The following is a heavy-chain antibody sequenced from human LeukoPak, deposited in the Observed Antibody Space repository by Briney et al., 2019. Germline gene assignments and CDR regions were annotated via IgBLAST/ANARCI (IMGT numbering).Heavy chain of an antibody. CDR1: GYTFTSYG. D-gene: IGHD6-13*01. CDR3: ARGGKLGIAAAGFDY. J-gene: IGHJ4*02. CDR2: ISAYNGNT. V-gene: IGHV1-18*01. Sequence: ASVKVPCKASGYTFTSYGISWVRQAPGQGLEWMGWISAYNGNTNYAQKLQGRVTMTTDTSTSTAYMELRSLRSDDTAVYYCARGGKLGIAAAGFDYWGQGTLVTVSS.